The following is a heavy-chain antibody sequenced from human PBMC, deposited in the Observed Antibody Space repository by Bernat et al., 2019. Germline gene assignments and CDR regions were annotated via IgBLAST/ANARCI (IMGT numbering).Heavy chain of an antibody. Sequence: VQLLESGGGLVQPGGSLRLSCAASGFTFSSYAMSWVRQAPGKGLEWVAVISYDGSNKYYADSVKGRFTISRDNSKNTLYLQMNSLRAEDTAVYYCARDRARVAVAGLPYPGDVWGQGTTVTVSS. J-gene: IGHJ6*02. CDR1: GFTFSSYA. V-gene: IGHV3-30-3*01. CDR3: ARDRARVAVAGLPYPGDV. CDR2: ISYDGSNK. D-gene: IGHD6-19*01.